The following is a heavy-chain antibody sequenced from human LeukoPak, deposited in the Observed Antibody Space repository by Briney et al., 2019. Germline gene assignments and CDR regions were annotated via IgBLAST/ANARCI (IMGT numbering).Heavy chain of an antibody. J-gene: IGHJ4*02. CDR1: GYSFTDYW. CDR3: ARRPYTYGSFDN. V-gene: IGHV5-51*01. D-gene: IGHD5-18*01. CDR2: IYPGDSET. Sequence: GESLKISCKGSGYSFTDYWIAWVRQMPGKGLEWMAIIYPGDSETGYNPSFQGQVTISADRSISTAYLQWRSLKAADTAIYYRARRPYTYGSFDNWGQGTLVTVSS.